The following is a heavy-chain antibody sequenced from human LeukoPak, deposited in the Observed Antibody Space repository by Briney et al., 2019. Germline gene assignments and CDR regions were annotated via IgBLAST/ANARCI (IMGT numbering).Heavy chain of an antibody. D-gene: IGHD1-26*01. CDR1: GGSFSGYY. J-gene: IGHJ6*03. CDR2: IYTSGST. V-gene: IGHV4-4*08. Sequence: SETLSLTCAVYGGSFSGYYWSWIRQPPGKGLEWIGRIYTSGSTNYNPSLKSRVTISVDTSKNQFSLKLSSVTAADTAVYYCARDRGSRVSVVGATRRVYYYYYMDVWGKGTTVTISS. CDR3: ARDRGSRVSVVGATRRVYYYYYMDV.